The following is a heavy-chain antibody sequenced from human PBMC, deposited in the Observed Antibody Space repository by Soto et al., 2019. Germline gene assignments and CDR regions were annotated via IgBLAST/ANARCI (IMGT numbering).Heavy chain of an antibody. D-gene: IGHD2-15*01. CDR2: IFPADSDT. CDR1: GYSFSNYW. Sequence: GHSLKLSCKGCGYSFSNYWIACVLQKTGKGLEWMGIIFPADSDTKYSPSFQGQVTISADKSISTAYLQWSSLKASDTAMYYCASSVVVPSTMNYFDYWGQGSLVTVSS. V-gene: IGHV5-51*01. CDR3: ASSVVVPSTMNYFDY. J-gene: IGHJ4*02.